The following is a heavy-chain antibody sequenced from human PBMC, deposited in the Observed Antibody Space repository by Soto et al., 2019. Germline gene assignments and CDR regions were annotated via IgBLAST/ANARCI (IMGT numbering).Heavy chain of an antibody. CDR3: ARVGGYCTNGVCLYNWFDP. D-gene: IGHD2-8*01. Sequence: ASVKVSCKASGYTFTSYAMHWVRQAPGQRLEWMGWINAGNGNTKYSQKFQGRVTITRDTSASTAYMELSSLRSEDTAVYYCARVGGYCTNGVCLYNWFDPWGQGTLVTVSS. CDR2: INAGNGNT. CDR1: GYTFTSYA. J-gene: IGHJ5*02. V-gene: IGHV1-3*01.